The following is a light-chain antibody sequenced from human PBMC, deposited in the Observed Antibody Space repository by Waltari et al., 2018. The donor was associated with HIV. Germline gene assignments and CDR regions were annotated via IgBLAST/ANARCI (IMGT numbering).Light chain of an antibody. V-gene: IGKV1-39*01. CDR3: QQTFITPQT. CDR2: AAS. Sequence: DIQMTQSPSSASASVGEGVSITCPTRQTMTDNLNWYQQTPGKAPMLLIVAASNLQSGVPSRFSGSGSGAYFTLTVSSLQPEDFATYYCQQTFITPQTFGQGTRLEIK. CDR1: QTMTDN. J-gene: IGKJ5*01.